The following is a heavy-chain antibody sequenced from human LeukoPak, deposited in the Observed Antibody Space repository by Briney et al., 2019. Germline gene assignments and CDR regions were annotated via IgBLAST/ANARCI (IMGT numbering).Heavy chain of an antibody. CDR2: INHNAEMI. CDR3: ARDHDWAFDL. V-gene: IGHV3-48*02. CDR1: GFPFSSYV. J-gene: IGHJ4*02. D-gene: IGHD3-9*01. Sequence: GGSMRLSCEASGFPFSSYVMSWVRQAPGKGLEWIAYINHNAEMILYPDFVKGRFTISRDNAKNSLYLQMTALRDEDTAIYYCARDHDWAFDLWGQGTLVTVSS.